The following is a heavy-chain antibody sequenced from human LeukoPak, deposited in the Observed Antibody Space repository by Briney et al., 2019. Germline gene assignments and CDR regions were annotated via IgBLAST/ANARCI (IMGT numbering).Heavy chain of an antibody. Sequence: GSLRLSCAASGFTFSSYSMNWVRQAPGKWLEWVSSISSSSSYIYYADTVKGRFTISRDNAKNSLYLQMNSLRAEDTAVYYCARDRVFFYCSGGSCPLYYGMDVWGQGTTVTVSS. D-gene: IGHD2-15*01. V-gene: IGHV3-21*01. CDR3: ARDRVFFYCSGGSCPLYYGMDV. J-gene: IGHJ6*02. CDR2: ISSSSSYI. CDR1: GFTFSSYS.